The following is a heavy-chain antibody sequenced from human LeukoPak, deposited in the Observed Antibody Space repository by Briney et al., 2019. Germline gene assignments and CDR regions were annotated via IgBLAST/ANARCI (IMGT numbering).Heavy chain of an antibody. Sequence: GGSLRLSCAASGXTVSSNYMSWVRQAPGKGQKWVSVLYSGGSTFYADSVKGRFTISRDNSENTLYLQMNSLRAEDTAVYYCARPRIDCTSSSCPPYYGLDVWGQGTTVTVSS. CDR1: GXTVSSNY. CDR2: LYSGGST. V-gene: IGHV3-53*01. D-gene: IGHD2-2*01. J-gene: IGHJ6*02. CDR3: ARPRIDCTSSSCPPYYGLDV.